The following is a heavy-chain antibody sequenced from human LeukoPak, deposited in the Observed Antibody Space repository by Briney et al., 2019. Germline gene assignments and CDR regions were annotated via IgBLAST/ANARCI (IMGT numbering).Heavy chain of an antibody. CDR2: ISGSGTI. V-gene: IGHV4-4*07. CDR3: ARDSGTTGEVKFDP. Sequence: PSETLSLTCTVSGGSISSYYWSWIRQPAGRGLEWIGRISGSGTITYNPALQSRLTISIDTSKNQFSLKLMSVTAADTAVYYCARDSGTTGEVKFDPWGQGTLVTVSS. J-gene: IGHJ5*02. CDR1: GGSISSYY. D-gene: IGHD3-10*01.